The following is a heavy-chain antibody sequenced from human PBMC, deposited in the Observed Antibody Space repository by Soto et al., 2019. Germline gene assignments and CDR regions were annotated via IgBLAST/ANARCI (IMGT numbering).Heavy chain of an antibody. CDR3: ARAPPYYYYGSSGYYSFDY. Sequence: GGSLRLSCAASGFTFSSYGMHWVPQAPGKGLEWVAVISYDGSNKYYADSVKGRFTISRDNSKNTLYLQMNSLRSEDTAVYYCARAPPYYYYGSSGYYSFDYWGQGTLVTVSS. CDR2: ISYDGSNK. D-gene: IGHD3-22*01. V-gene: IGHV3-30*03. CDR1: GFTFSSYG. J-gene: IGHJ4*02.